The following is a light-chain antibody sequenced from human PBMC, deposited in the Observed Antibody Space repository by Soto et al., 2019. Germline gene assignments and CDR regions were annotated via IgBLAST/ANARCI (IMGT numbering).Light chain of an antibody. V-gene: IGKV3-20*01. CDR2: GAS. Sequence: VFTQSSCTLSLHPAEIATLYCRARQSVGSSFLAWYQQKPGQAPRLLIYGASSRATGIPDRFSGSGSGTDFTLTISILEPEDFAVYCCQQYGWSLKPFGEGAKVDIK. CDR1: QSVGSSF. CDR3: QQYGWSLKP. J-gene: IGKJ1*01.